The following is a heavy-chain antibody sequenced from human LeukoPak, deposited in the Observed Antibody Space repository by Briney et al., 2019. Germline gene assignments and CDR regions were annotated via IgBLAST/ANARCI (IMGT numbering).Heavy chain of an antibody. V-gene: IGHV3-20*04. CDR2: INWSGSST. CDR3: ARDADWPTTRYYFDY. D-gene: IGHD3-9*01. CDR1: GFTFSSYA. Sequence: SGGSLRLSCAASGFTFSSYAMSWVRQAPGKGLEWVSGINWSGSSTGYADSVKGRFTISRDNAKNSLYLQMNSLRAEDTALYYCARDADWPTTRYYFDYWDQGTLVTVSS. J-gene: IGHJ4*02.